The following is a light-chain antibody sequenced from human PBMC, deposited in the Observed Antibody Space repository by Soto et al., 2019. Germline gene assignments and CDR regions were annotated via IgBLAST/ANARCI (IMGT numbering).Light chain of an antibody. CDR1: QNVDSY. J-gene: IGKJ1*01. CDR3: QQRSNWPRT. Sequence: VVLTQSPATLSLSPWKRATLSCRASQNVDSYLAWYHQKPGKAPKLLISDAYNRASGVPARFSGSGSGTDFTLTISSLEPEDFAVYYCQQRSNWPRTFGQGTKV. CDR2: DAY. V-gene: IGKV3-11*01.